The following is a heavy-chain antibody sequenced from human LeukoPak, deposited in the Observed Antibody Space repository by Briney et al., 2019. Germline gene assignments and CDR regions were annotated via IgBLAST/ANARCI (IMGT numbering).Heavy chain of an antibody. Sequence: GGSLRLSCAASGFTFNTYRMYWVRQAPGKGLEWVAFIRYDGSSKYYADSVKGRFTISRDNSKNTLYLQMNSLRAEDTAVYYCAKDNGYSAYEYYFDYWGQGNLVTVSS. D-gene: IGHD5-12*01. V-gene: IGHV3-30*02. CDR1: GFTFNTYR. J-gene: IGHJ4*02. CDR2: IRYDGSSK. CDR3: AKDNGYSAYEYYFDY.